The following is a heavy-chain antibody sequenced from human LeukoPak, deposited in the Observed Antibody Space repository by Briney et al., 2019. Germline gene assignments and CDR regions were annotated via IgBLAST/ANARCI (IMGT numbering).Heavy chain of an antibody. Sequence: PGGSLRLSCAASGFTFSSYAMHWVRQAPGKGLEWVAVISYDGSNKYYADSVKGRFTISRDNSKNTLYLRMNSLRAEDTAVYYCARATVGPATALDYWGQGTLVTVSS. CDR2: ISYDGSNK. V-gene: IGHV3-30*04. D-gene: IGHD2-2*01. J-gene: IGHJ4*02. CDR3: ARATVGPATALDY. CDR1: GFTFSSYA.